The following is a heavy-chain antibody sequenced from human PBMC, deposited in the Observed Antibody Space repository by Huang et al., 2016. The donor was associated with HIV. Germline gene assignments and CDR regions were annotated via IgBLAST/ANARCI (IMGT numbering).Heavy chain of an antibody. D-gene: IGHD1-26*01. CDR3: ARDSGDGRSFDI. CDR2: IYDSGST. Sequence: QVQLQESGPGLVKPSETLSLTCTVSGGSVSSGSYYWSCIRQPPGKGLEWIGYIYDSGSTNYHPSLKSRVTISVDTSKNQFSLKLSSVTAADTAVYYCARDSGDGRSFDIWGQGTMVTVSS. CDR1: GGSVSSGSYY. V-gene: IGHV4-61*01. J-gene: IGHJ3*02.